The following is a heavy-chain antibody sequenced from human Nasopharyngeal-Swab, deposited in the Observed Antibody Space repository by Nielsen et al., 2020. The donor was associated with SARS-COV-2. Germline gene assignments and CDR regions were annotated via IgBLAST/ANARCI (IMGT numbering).Heavy chain of an antibody. Sequence: GGSLRLSCAASGFTFSTYPMHWVRQAAGKGLEWVAVISYDGSNEYYADSVKGRFTISRDNSKNTLYLQMNRLRPEDTAVYYCAREGGDSYGSGGAFDTWGQGTMVTVSS. CDR3: AREGGDSYGSGGAFDT. CDR2: ISYDGSNE. D-gene: IGHD5-18*01. CDR1: GFTFSTYP. V-gene: IGHV3-30-3*01. J-gene: IGHJ3*02.